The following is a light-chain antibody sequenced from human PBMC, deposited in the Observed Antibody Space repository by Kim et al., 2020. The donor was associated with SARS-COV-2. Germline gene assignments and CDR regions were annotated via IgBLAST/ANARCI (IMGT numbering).Light chain of an antibody. CDR1: SSNIESNT. Sequence: HGVTFSCSGSSSNIESNTVNFYQQLPGTAPKLLIYSNNQRPSGVPDRFSGSKSGTSASLAISGLQSEDEADYYCAAWDDSLNGLVFGGGTQLTVL. J-gene: IGLJ2*01. CDR2: SNN. V-gene: IGLV1-44*01. CDR3: AAWDDSLNGLV.